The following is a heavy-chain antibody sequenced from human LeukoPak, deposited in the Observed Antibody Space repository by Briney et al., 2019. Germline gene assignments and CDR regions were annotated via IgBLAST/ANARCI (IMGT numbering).Heavy chain of an antibody. D-gene: IGHD2-8*01. V-gene: IGHV4-39*01. J-gene: IGHJ4*02. Sequence: PSETLSLTCTVSGGSITSSRYYWGWVRQPPGKGLECIGSIYYSGSTYYNPSLKSRVTISVDTSKNQFSLKLSSVTAADTAVYYCARLTEPRNGANFDYWGQGTLVTVSP. CDR1: GGSITSSRYY. CDR2: IYYSGST. CDR3: ARLTEPRNGANFDY.